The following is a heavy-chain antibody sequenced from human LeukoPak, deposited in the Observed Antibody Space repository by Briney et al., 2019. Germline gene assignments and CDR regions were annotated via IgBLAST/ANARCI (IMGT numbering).Heavy chain of an antibody. D-gene: IGHD3-9*01. V-gene: IGHV3-74*01. CDR3: ARWNYDILTGYYSYYYYMDV. CDR2: INSDGSST. CDR1: GFTFSSYW. Sequence: PGGSLRLSCAASGFTFSSYWMHWVRQAPGKGLVWVSRINSDGSSTSYADSVKGRFTISRDNAKNTLYLQMNSLRAEDTAVYYCARWNYDILTGYYSYYYYMDVWGKGTTATVSS. J-gene: IGHJ6*03.